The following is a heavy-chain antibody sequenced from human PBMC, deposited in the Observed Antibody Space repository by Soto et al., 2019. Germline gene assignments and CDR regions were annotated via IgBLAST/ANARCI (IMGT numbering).Heavy chain of an antibody. V-gene: IGHV4-39*01. CDR1: GSSINSSGYD. CDR3: ARLPARHLVDY. Sequence: ETLSVTCTDSGSSINSSGYDWGWIRQPPGKGLEWIGSMFYGVSTYYNPSLKSRVTVSVDTSKKQFSLNLRSVTAADTAVYYCARLPARHLVDYWGQGTLVTVSS. J-gene: IGHJ4*02. CDR2: MFYGVST. D-gene: IGHD3-3*02.